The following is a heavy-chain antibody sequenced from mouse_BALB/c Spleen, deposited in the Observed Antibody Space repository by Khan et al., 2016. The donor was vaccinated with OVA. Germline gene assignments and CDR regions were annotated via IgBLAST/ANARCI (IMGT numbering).Heavy chain of an antibody. V-gene: IGHV5-6*01. Sequence: EVELVESGGDLVKPGGSLKLSCAASGFTFSVYSMSWVRQTPDKRLEWVATISSDGTYTYYPDSVKGRFTISRGNAKNTLYLQMISLKSEDTAMYYCASHLTGSFAYWGQGTLVTVSA. CDR1: GFTFSVYS. CDR2: ISSDGTYT. D-gene: IGHD4-1*01. J-gene: IGHJ3*01. CDR3: ASHLTGSFAY.